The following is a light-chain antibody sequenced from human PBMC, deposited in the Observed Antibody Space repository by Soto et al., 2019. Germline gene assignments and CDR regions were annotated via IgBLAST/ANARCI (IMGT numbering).Light chain of an antibody. CDR1: QSVSSSY. V-gene: IGKV3-20*01. CDR3: KQYGRSPPGYT. J-gene: IGKJ2*01. CDR2: GAF. Sequence: EIVLTQSPGTLSLSPGERATLSCRASQSVSSSYLAWYQQKPGQAPRLLIYGAFSRATGIPDRFSGSGSGTDCTLTSSRLETEDFAVYYCKQYGRSPPGYTFGQGTKLEIK.